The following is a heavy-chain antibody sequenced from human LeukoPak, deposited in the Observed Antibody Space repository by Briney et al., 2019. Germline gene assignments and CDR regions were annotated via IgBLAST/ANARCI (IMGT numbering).Heavy chain of an antibody. D-gene: IGHD5-12*01. Sequence: GGSLRLSCAASGFTFSSYGMHWVRQAPGKGLEWVAVISYDGSNKYYADSVKGRFTISRDNSKNTLYLQMNSLRAEDTAVYYCAKGLQWLPSYYYYGMDVWGQGTMVTVSS. CDR2: ISYDGSNK. V-gene: IGHV3-30*18. J-gene: IGHJ6*02. CDR1: GFTFSSYG. CDR3: AKGLQWLPSYYYYGMDV.